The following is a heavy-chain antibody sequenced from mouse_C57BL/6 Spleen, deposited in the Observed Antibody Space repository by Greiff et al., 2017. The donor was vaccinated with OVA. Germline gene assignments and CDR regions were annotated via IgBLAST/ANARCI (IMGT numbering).Heavy chain of an antibody. V-gene: IGHV1-74*01. D-gene: IGHD2-4*01. CDR2: IHPSDSDT. CDR1: GYTFTSYW. Sequence: QLQQPGADLVKPGASVKVSCKASGYTFTSYWMHWVKQRPGQGLEWIGRIHPSDSDTNYNQKFTGKATLTVDKSSSTAYMQLSSLTSEDSAVYYCAIPPSYDYDGGRFAYWGQGTLVTVSA. J-gene: IGHJ3*01. CDR3: AIPPSYDYDGGRFAY.